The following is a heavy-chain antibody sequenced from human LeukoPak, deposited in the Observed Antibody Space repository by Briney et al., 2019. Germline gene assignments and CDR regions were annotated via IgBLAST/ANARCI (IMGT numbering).Heavy chain of an antibody. J-gene: IGHJ2*01. D-gene: IGHD3-10*01. CDR2: VSSIGRQE. V-gene: IGHV3-30*04. CDR3: ARAFAGAPFDL. Sequence: GGSLRLSCAASGFTLSAYSMHWVRQAPGKGLGWAAVVSSIGRQEYYADSVKGRFTISGDDSKNTLYLQMTSLTVEDTGLYYCARAFAGAPFDLWGRGTLVTVSS. CDR1: GFTLSAYS.